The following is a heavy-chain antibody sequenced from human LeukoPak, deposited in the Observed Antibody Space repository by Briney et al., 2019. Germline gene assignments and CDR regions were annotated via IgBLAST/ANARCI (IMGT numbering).Heavy chain of an antibody. CDR2: IYYSGST. CDR1: GGSMSSYY. CDR3: ARTAAPVGYGMDV. J-gene: IGHJ6*02. V-gene: IGHV4-59*01. Sequence: SETLSLTCTVSGGSMSSYYWSGIRQPPGKGLEWIGYIYYSGSTNYNPSLKSRVTISVDTSKDQFSLKLSSVTAADTAVYYCARTAAPVGYGMDVWGQGTTVTVSS. D-gene: IGHD2-15*01.